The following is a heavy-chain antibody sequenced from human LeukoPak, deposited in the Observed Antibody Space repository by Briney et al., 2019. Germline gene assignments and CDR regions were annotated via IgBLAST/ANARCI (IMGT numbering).Heavy chain of an antibody. CDR2: INAGNGNT. J-gene: IGHJ6*02. CDR3: ATTDMVLRKYYYYYGMDV. Sequence: ASVKVSCKASGYTFTTYTMHWVRQAPGQRLEWMGWINAGNGNTKYSQKFQGRVTMTEDTSTDTAYMELSSLRSEDTAVYYCATTDMVLRKYYYYYGMDVWGQGTTVTVSS. D-gene: IGHD1-14*01. CDR1: GYTFTTYT. V-gene: IGHV1-3*01.